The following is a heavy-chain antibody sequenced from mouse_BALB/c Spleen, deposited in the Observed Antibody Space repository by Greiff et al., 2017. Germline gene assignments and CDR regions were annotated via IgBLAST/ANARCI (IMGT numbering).Heavy chain of an antibody. D-gene: IGHD1-2*01. CDR1: GYAFTNYL. CDR2: INPGSGGT. Sequence: QVQLQQSGAELVRPGTSVKVSCKASGYAFTNYLLEWVKQRPGQGLEWIGVINPGSGGTNYNEKFKGKATLTADKSSSTAYMQLSSLTSDDSAVYFCARLTTARMDYWGQGTSVTVSS. J-gene: IGHJ4*01. V-gene: IGHV1-54*03. CDR3: ARLTTARMDY.